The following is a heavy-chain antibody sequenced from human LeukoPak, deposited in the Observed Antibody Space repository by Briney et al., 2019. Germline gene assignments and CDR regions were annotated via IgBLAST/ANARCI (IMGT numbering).Heavy chain of an antibody. D-gene: IGHD3-22*01. CDR3: ARYDSSGYTLDY. J-gene: IGHJ4*02. CDR2: INHSGST. Sequence: PSETLSLTCAVYGGSFSGYYWSWIRQPPGKGLEWIGEINHSGSTNYNPSLKSRVTISADTSKNQFSLKLSSVTAADTAVYYCARYDSSGYTLDYWGQGTLVTVSS. CDR1: GGSFSGYY. V-gene: IGHV4-34*01.